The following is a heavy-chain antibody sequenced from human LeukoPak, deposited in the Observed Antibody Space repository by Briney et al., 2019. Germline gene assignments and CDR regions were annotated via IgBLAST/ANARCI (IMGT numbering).Heavy chain of an antibody. V-gene: IGHV4-31*03. CDR1: GGSISSGGYY. J-gene: IGHJ5*02. CDR2: IYYSGST. Sequence: PSETLSLTCTVSGGSISSGGYYWRWIRQHPGKGLEWIGYIYYSGSTYYNPSLKSRVTISVDTSKNQFSLKLSSVTAADTAVYYCVRDSDPRSSNYNWFDPWGQGTLVTVSS. D-gene: IGHD2-21*01. CDR3: VRDSDPRSSNYNWFDP.